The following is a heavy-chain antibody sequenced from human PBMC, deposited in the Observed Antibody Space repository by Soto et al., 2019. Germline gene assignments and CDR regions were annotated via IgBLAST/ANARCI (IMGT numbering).Heavy chain of an antibody. D-gene: IGHD2-8*01. CDR3: ASDCTNGVRKPCYYYGMDV. V-gene: IGHV3-21*01. J-gene: IGHJ6*02. CDR2: ISSSSSYI. Sequence: GGSLRLSXAASGFTFSSYSMNWVRQAPGKGLEWVSSISSSSSYIYYADSVKGRFTISRDNAKNSLYLQMNSLRAEDTAVYYCASDCTNGVRKPCYYYGMDVWGQGTTVTVSS. CDR1: GFTFSSYS.